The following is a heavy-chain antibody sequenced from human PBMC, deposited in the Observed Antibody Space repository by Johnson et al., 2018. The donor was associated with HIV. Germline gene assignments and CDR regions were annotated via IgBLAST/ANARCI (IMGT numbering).Heavy chain of an antibody. D-gene: IGHD1-26*01. Sequence: QVQLVESGGGVVQPGRSLRLSCAASGFSFRSYAMHWVRQAPGKGLEWVSVISYDGSNKYYADSVKGRFIISRDNSKNTLYLQMNGLRSEDTAVYYCARVEWELGAFDIWGQGTMVTVSS. CDR1: GFSFRSYA. V-gene: IGHV3-30*04. CDR2: ISYDGSNK. J-gene: IGHJ3*02. CDR3: ARVEWELGAFDI.